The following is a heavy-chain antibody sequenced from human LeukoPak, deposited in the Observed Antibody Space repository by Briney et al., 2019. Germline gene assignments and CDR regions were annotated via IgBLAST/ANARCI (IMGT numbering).Heavy chain of an antibody. CDR2: IIPIFGTA. V-gene: IGHV1-69*05. CDR1: GGTFSSYA. D-gene: IGHD3-10*01. J-gene: IGHJ4*02. Sequence: SVKVSCKASGGTFSSYAISWVRQAPGQGLEWMGRIIPIFGTANYAQKFQGRVTITTDESTSTAYMELGSLRSEDTAVYYCARGTMDLGYYFDYWGQGTLVTVSS. CDR3: ARGTMDLGYYFDY.